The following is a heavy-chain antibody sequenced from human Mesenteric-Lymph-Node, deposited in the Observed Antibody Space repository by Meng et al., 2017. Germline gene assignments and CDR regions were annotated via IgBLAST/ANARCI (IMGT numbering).Heavy chain of an antibody. Sequence: SETLSLTCTVSGGSISSGTYFWSWIRQPAGKGLEWIGRIYTRGSTNYNPSLNSRVTISLDTSNNQFSLRLTSVTATDTAVYYCARDYYGSGSYYNENWFDPWGQGTLVTVSS. D-gene: IGHD3-10*01. V-gene: IGHV4-61*02. CDR3: ARDYYGSGSYYNENWFDP. CDR1: GGSISSGTYF. J-gene: IGHJ5*02. CDR2: IYTRGST.